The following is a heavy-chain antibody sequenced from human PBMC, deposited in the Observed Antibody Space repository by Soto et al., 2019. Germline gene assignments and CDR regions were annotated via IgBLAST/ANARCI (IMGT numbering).Heavy chain of an antibody. D-gene: IGHD6-13*01. CDR3: ARRQGTIAAAGNVYFDY. Sequence: PSETLSLTCAVYGGSFSGYYWSWIRQPPGRGLEWIGEINHSGSTNYNPSLKSRVTISVDTSKNQFSLKLSSVTAADTAVYYCARRQGTIAAAGNVYFDYWGQGTLVTVSS. CDR2: INHSGST. CDR1: GGSFSGYY. V-gene: IGHV4-34*01. J-gene: IGHJ4*02.